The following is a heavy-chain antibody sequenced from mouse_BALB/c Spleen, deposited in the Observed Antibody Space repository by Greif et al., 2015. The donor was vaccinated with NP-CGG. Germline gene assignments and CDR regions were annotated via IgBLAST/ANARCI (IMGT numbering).Heavy chain of an antibody. J-gene: IGHJ4*01. CDR2: IYPGSGST. V-gene: IGHV1S22*01. CDR1: GYTFTSYW. Sequence: LQQSGSELVRPGASVKLSCKASGYTFTSYWMHWVKQRPGQGLEWIRNIYPGSGSTNYDEKFKSKATLTVDTPSSTAYMQLSSLTSKDSAVYYCIARRGNCAMDYWGQGASVTVSS. CDR3: IARRGNCAMDY.